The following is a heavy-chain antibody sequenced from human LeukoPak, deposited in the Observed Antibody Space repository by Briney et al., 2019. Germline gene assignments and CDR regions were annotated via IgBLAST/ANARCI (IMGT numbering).Heavy chain of an antibody. CDR1: AFTFSSYW. CDR2: TKSDGST. V-gene: IGHV3-74*01. CDR3: ARAPSEIGGYYPEYFRH. J-gene: IGHJ1*01. D-gene: IGHD3-22*01. Sequence: GWSLRLSCPASAFTFSSYWMHWVRQAPGKGLLWVSRTKSDGSTNYADSVKGRFTISRDNDKNTISLQMNSLRAEDTGVYYCARAPSEIGGYYPEYFRHWGQGTLVTVSS.